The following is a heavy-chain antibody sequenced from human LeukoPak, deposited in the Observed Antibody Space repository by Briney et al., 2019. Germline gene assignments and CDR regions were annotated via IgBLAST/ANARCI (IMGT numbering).Heavy chain of an antibody. V-gene: IGHV1-46*01. CDR1: GYTFTSYY. CDR2: INPSGGST. Sequence: ASVKVSCKASGYTFTSYYMHWVRQAPGQGLEWMGIINPSGGSTSYAQKFQGRVTMTRDMSTSPVYMELSSLRSEDTAVYYCARGYCSSTSCYHLDYWGQGTLVTVSS. J-gene: IGHJ4*02. CDR3: ARGYCSSTSCYHLDY. D-gene: IGHD2-2*01.